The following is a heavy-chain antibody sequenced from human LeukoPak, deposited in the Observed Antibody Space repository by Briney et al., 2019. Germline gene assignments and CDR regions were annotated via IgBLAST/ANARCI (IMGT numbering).Heavy chain of an antibody. CDR2: ISGSVDNT. CDR1: GFTFSSYA. CDR3: AEGRVSDY. Sequence: GGSLRLSCAASGFTFSSYAMSWVRQAPGKGLEWVSAISGSVDNTYYADSVKGRFTVSRDNSKNTLYLQMNSLRAEDTAVYYCAEGRVSDYWGQGTLVTVSS. D-gene: IGHD6-13*01. J-gene: IGHJ4*02. V-gene: IGHV3-23*01.